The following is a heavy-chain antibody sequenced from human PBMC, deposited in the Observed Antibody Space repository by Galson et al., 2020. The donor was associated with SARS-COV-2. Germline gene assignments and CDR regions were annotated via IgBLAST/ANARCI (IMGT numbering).Heavy chain of an antibody. D-gene: IGHD1-26*01. CDR3: ARGTDGHTSCWYDN. V-gene: IGHV3-30*04. CDR1: GFTFSSSA. CDR2: ISHDGTTR. J-gene: IGHJ5*02. Sequence: QLGESLKISCAASGFTFSSSAMHWVRQAPGKGLEWVAIISHDGTTRYKSDSVEGRFTISIDMSKNTLYLQMNRLRPEDTGVYYCARGTDGHTSCWYDNWGQGTLVIVSP.